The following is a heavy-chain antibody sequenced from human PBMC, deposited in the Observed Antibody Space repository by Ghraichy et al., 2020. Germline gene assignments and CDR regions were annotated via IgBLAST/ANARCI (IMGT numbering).Heavy chain of an antibody. D-gene: IGHD3-10*01. CDR3: ARSGSGSYYYYYYYMDV. J-gene: IGHJ6*03. CDR1: GGSISSYY. V-gene: IGHV4-59*08. Sequence: SQTLSLTCTVSGGSISSYYWSWIRQPPGKGLEWIGYIYYSGSTNYNPSLKSRVTISVDTSKNQFSLKLSSVTAADTAVYYCARSGSGSYYYYYYYMDVWGKGTTVTVSS. CDR2: IYYSGST.